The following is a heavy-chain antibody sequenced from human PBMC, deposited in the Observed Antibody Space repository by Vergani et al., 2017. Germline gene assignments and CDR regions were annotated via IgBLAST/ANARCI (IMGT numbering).Heavy chain of an antibody. Sequence: DVHLAESGGGFFQPGGSLRLSCSASGFSFNSYWMHWVRQVPGKGLLWVSRIKSDGSITAYADSVKGRFTISRDNAQNTLYLQMNSLRVEDTAIYYCATGYNWNMDAFDIWGQGTMVTVSS. D-gene: IGHD1/OR15-1a*01. CDR1: GFSFNSYW. CDR3: ATGYNWNMDAFDI. CDR2: IKSDGSIT. J-gene: IGHJ3*02. V-gene: IGHV3-74*03.